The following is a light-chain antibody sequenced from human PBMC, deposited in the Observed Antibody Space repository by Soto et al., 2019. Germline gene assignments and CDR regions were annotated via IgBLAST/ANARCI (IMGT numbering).Light chain of an antibody. Sequence: DIVVTQSPLSLPVTPGEPASISCRSSQSLLHIIGCNYLDCYLQKPGQSPQLLIYLASNRAYGVPDRFRGRGSGADFTLYISRVEAEDFGVHYFIQALHTPLTFGGGTKV. CDR2: LAS. J-gene: IGKJ4*01. CDR1: QSLLHIIGCNY. CDR3: IQALHTPLT. V-gene: IGKV2-28*01.